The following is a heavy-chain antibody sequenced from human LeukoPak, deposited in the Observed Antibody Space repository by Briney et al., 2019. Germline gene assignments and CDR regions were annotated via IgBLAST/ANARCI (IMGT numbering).Heavy chain of an antibody. CDR2: IYYSGST. CDR1: GGSISSYY. V-gene: IGHV4-59*01. CDR3: ARGLLEPYDSSGLTFDY. D-gene: IGHD3-22*01. J-gene: IGHJ4*02. Sequence: PSETLSLTCTVSGGSISSYYWSWIRQPPGKGLEWIGYIYYSGSTNYNPSLKSRVTISVDTSKNQFSPKLSSVTAADTAVYYCARGLLEPYDSSGLTFDYWGQGTLVTVSS.